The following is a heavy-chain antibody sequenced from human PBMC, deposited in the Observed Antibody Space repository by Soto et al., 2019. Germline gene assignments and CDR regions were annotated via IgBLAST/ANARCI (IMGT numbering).Heavy chain of an antibody. CDR3: ARGFGAAVYAAHHDY. CDR1: GFMFGTYG. D-gene: IGHD2-8*01. J-gene: IGHJ4*01. CDR2: IWHDGSNE. Sequence: PGGSLRLSCAASGFMFGTYGMHWVRQAPGKGLEWLAVIWHDGSNENYADSVRGRFTISRDKYKDTVYLQMNSLRGEDTALYYCARGFGAAVYAAHHDYWGQGTPVTGSS. V-gene: IGHV3-33*01.